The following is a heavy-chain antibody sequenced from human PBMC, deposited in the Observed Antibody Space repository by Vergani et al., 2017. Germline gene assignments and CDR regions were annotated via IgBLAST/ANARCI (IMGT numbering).Heavy chain of an antibody. CDR1: GFTVSSYS. CDR3: ARGGKGIIMVVPSTHL. Sequence: EVQLVESGGGFVPPGGSLRLSCEASGFTVSSYSITWIRQAPGKGLEWVSYISASSRSIYYADSVKGRFTISRDNAKNSLSLQMNSLRVEDTAMYYCARGGKGIIMVVPSTHLWGQGTQVSVS. V-gene: IGHV3-48*01. CDR2: ISASSRSI. D-gene: IGHD2-15*01. J-gene: IGHJ4*02.